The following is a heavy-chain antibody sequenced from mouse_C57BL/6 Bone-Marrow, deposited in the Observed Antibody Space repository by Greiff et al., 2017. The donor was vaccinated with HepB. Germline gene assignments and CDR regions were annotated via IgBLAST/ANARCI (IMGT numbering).Heavy chain of an antibody. J-gene: IGHJ3*01. D-gene: IGHD3-1*01. V-gene: IGHV3-6*01. CDR2: ISYDGSN. CDR1: GYSITSGYY. CDR3: AIDRGRFAY. Sequence: EVKLMESGPGLVKPSQSLSLTCSVTGYSITSGYYWNWIRQFPGNKLEWMGYISYDGSNNYNPSLKNRISITRDTSKNQFFLKLNSVTTEDTATYYCAIDRGRFAYWGQGTLVTVSA.